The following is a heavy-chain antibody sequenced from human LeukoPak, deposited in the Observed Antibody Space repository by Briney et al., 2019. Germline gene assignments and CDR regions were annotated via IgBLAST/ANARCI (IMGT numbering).Heavy chain of an antibody. Sequence: PGGSLRPSCAASGFTFRSYSMNWGRQAPGKGLEWVSSINSRGNDKYYAESVKGRFTISRDNAKNSLYLQMNNLRAEDTAVYYCAREGSIVPHQDLDCWGQGSLVTVSS. CDR3: AREGSIVPHQDLDC. D-gene: IGHD2-21*01. J-gene: IGHJ4*02. CDR2: INSRGNDK. V-gene: IGHV3-21*01. CDR1: GFTFRSYS.